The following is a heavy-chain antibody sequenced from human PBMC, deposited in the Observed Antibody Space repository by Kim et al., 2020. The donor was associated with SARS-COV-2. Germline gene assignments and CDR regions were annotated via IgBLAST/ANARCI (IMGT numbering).Heavy chain of an antibody. CDR3: ARLRWLQFPYYYGMDV. J-gene: IGHJ6*02. V-gene: IGHV4-59*08. CDR1: GGSISSYY. D-gene: IGHD5-12*01. Sequence: SETLSLTCTVSGGSISSYYWSWIRQPPGKGLEWIGYIYYSGSTNYNPSLKSRVTISVDTSKNQFSLKLSSVTAADTAVYYCARLRWLQFPYYYGMDVWGRGTTVTVAS. CDR2: IYYSGST.